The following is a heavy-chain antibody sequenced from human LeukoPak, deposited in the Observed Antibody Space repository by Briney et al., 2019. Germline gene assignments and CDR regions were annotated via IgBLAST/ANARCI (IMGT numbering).Heavy chain of an antibody. J-gene: IGHJ4*02. D-gene: IGHD6-19*01. CDR1: GGSISSGSYY. CDR2: IYTSGST. V-gene: IGHV4-61*02. Sequence: SETLSLTCTVSGGSISSGSYYWSWIRQPAGKGLEWIGRIYTSGSTNYNPSLKSRVTISVDTSNNQFSLKLSSVTAADTAVYYCARMLRQWLIGGFGYWGQGTLVTVSS. CDR3: ARMLRQWLIGGFGY.